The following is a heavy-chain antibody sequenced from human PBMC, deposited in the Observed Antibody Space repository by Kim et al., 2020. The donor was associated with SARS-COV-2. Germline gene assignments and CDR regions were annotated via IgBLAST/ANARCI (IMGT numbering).Heavy chain of an antibody. CDR2: IWYDGSNK. V-gene: IGHV3-33*06. J-gene: IGHJ3*02. D-gene: IGHD3-22*01. CDR1: GFTFSSYG. CDR3: AKAYYYDSSGYSSYFDI. Sequence: GGSLRLSCAASGFTFSSYGMHWVRQAPGKGLEWVAVIWYDGSNKYYADSVKGRFTISRDNSKNTLYLQMNSLRAEDTAVYYCAKAYYYDSSGYSSYFDIWGQGTMVTVSS.